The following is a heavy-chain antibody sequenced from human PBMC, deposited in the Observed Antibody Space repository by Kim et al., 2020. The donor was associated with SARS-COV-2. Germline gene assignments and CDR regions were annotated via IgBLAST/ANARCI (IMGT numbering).Heavy chain of an antibody. J-gene: IGHJ5*02. Sequence: ANYAQKFQGRVTITADESTSTAYMELSSLRSEDTAVYYCARGVLPNWFDPLGQGTLVTVSS. CDR2: A. V-gene: IGHV1-69*01. D-gene: IGHD1-26*01. CDR3: ARGVLPNWFDP.